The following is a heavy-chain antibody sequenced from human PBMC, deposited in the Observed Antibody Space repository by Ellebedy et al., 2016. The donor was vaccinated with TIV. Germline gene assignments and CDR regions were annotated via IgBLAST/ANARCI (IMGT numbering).Heavy chain of an antibody. J-gene: IGHJ4*02. CDR3: ARGGGAAGTGWNRYDY. V-gene: IGHV4-31*03. D-gene: IGHD6-13*01. CDR2: IYYSGST. CDR1: GGSISSGGYY. Sequence: SETLSLXCTVSGGSISSGGYYWSWIRQHPGKGLEWIGYIYYSGSTYYNPPLKSRVTISVDTSKNQFSLKLSSVTAADTAVYYCARGGGAAGTGWNRYDYWGQGTLVTVSS.